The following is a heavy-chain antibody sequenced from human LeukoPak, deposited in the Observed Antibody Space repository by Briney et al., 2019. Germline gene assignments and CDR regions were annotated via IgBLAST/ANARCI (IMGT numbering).Heavy chain of an antibody. CDR2: ITPMFGTA. J-gene: IGHJ1*01. CDR1: GGTFSRYT. V-gene: IGHV1-69*13. D-gene: IGHD3-3*01. Sequence: SVKVSCKASGGTFSRYTISWVRQSPGQGLEWMGGITPMFGTAKYAQKFQGRVTITADESTSTAYMELISLRSEDTAVYYCARDSSDFRSLIPHWGQGTLIIVSS. CDR3: ARDSSDFRSLIPH.